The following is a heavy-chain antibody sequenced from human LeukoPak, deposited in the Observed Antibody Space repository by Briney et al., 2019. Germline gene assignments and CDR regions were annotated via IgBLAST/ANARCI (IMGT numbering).Heavy chain of an antibody. CDR3: AKVMSSGWWRAFDI. D-gene: IGHD6-19*01. Sequence: PGGSLRLSCAASGFTFSSNAMTWVRQAPGKGLECVSAITAGGDTPYYADSVRGRFTISRDNSKNTLYLQMNSLRAEDTAVYYCAKVMSSGWWRAFDIWGQGTMVTVSS. CDR2: ITAGGDTP. CDR1: GFTFSSNA. J-gene: IGHJ3*02. V-gene: IGHV3-23*01.